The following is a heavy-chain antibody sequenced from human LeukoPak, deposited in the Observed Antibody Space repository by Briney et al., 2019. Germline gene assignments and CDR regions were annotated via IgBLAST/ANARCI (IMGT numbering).Heavy chain of an antibody. J-gene: IGHJ4*02. V-gene: IGHV3-30*01. CDR1: GFTFSSYA. CDR2: ISYDGSNK. D-gene: IGHD1-1*01. Sequence: GGSLRLSCAASGFTFSSYAMHWVRQAPGKGLEWVAVISYDGSNKYYADSVKGRFTISRDNSKNALYLQMNSLRAEDTAVYYCARVGYNWNHFDYWGQGTLVTVSS. CDR3: ARVGYNWNHFDY.